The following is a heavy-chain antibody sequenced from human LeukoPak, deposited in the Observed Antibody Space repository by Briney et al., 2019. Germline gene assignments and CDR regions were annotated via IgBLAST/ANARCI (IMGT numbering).Heavy chain of an antibody. CDR2: IMKDGSSN. D-gene: IGHD1-26*01. J-gene: IGHJ4*02. CDR3: VRDADYYKGDY. Sequence: GGSLRLSCAASGFSFSSYWMSWARQAPGKGLEWVANIMKDGSSNRYADSVRGRFTISRDNAKNSLYLQMNSLRAADTAVYYCVRDADYYKGDYWGQGTLVIVSS. V-gene: IGHV3-7*03. CDR1: GFSFSSYW.